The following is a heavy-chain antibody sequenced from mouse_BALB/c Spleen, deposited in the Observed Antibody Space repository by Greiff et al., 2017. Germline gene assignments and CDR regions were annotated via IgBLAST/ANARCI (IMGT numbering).Heavy chain of an antibody. CDR1: GFSLTGYG. J-gene: IGHJ3*01. V-gene: IGHV2-6-7*01. CDR3: ARDGTYYGNSLVAY. D-gene: IGHD2-1*01. CDR2: VWGDGST. Sequence: VKLVESGPGLVAPSQSLSITCTVSGFSLTGYGVNWVRQPPGKGLEWLGMVWGDGSTDYNSALKSRLSISKDNSKSQVFLKMNSLQTNDTAMYYCARDGTYYGNSLVAYWGQGTLVTVSA.